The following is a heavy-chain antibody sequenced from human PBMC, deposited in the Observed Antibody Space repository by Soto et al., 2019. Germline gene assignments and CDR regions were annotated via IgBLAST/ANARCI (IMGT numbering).Heavy chain of an antibody. CDR3: ARDKGYCTNGVCYKVSDY. CDR2: IYYSGST. J-gene: IGHJ4*02. D-gene: IGHD2-8*01. CDR1: GGSISSGGYY. V-gene: IGHV4-31*03. Sequence: QVQLQESGPGLVKPSQTLSLTCTVSGGSISSGGYYWSWIRQHPGKGLEWIGYIYYSGSTYFNPSLKSRVTISVDTSKNHFSLKLSSVTAADTAVYYCARDKGYCTNGVCYKVSDYWGQGTLVTVSS.